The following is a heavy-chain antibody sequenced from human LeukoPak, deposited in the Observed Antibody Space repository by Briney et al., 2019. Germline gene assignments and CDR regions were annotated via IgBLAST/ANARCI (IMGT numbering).Heavy chain of an antibody. CDR1: GFIFSSYW. J-gene: IGHJ4*02. D-gene: IGHD5-18*01. CDR3: ARDAGYGYDRFDY. Sequence: GGSLRLSCAASGFIFSSYWMYWVRQAPGKGLEWVANIKEDGSEKNYVDSVKGRFTISRENAKNSLYQQMNSLRAEDTAVYYCARDAGYGYDRFDYWGQGTQVTVSS. CDR2: IKEDGSEK. V-gene: IGHV3-7*01.